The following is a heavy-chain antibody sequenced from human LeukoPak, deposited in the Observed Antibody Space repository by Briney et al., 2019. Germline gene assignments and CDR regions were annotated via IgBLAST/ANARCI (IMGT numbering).Heavy chain of an antibody. CDR3: ARAPDSSFLQVAYKKRDYFDY. J-gene: IGHJ4*02. Sequence: KPSETLSLTCAVYGGSFSGYYWSWIRQPPGKGLEWLGEINHSGSTNYNPSLKSRVTISVDTSKSQFSLKLSSVTAADTAVYYCARAPDSSFLQVAYKKRDYFDYWGQGTLVTVSS. D-gene: IGHD6-6*01. CDR2: INHSGST. V-gene: IGHV4-34*01. CDR1: GGSFSGYY.